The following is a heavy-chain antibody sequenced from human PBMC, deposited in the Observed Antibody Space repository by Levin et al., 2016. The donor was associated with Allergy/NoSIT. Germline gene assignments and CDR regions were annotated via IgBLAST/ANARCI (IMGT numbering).Heavy chain of an antibody. CDR3: ARVGSYTAMVYYFDY. V-gene: IGHV3-30-3*01. D-gene: IGHD5-18*01. CDR2: ISYDGSNK. Sequence: WIRQPPGKGLEWVAVISYDGSNKYYADSVKGRFTISRDNSKNTLYLQMNSLRAEDTAVYYCARVGSYTAMVYYFDYWGQGTLVTVSS. J-gene: IGHJ4*02.